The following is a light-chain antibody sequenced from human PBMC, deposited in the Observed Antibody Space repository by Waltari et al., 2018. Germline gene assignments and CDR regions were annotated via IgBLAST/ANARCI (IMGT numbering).Light chain of an antibody. V-gene: IGLV2-11*01. Sequence: QSALTQPRSVSGSPGQSVTISCTGTSSDVGAYNYVSRYQQHPGKDPKLMIYEVGKRTSGVPDRFSGSKSGNTASLTISGLQAEDEAEYYCCSHAGSSVVFGGGTKVTVL. J-gene: IGLJ2*01. CDR1: SSDVGAYNY. CDR3: CSHAGSSVV. CDR2: EVG.